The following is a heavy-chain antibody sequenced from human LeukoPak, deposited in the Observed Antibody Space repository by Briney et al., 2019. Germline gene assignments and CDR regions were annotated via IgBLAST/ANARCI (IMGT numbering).Heavy chain of an antibody. V-gene: IGHV3-48*03. D-gene: IGHD3-22*01. CDR3: AKGDTSDPFEY. CDR1: GFTFSSYE. CDR2: ISSSGSTI. Sequence: GGSLRLSCAASGFTFSSYEMNWVRQAPGKGLEWVSYISSSGSTIYYADSVKGRFTISRDNAKNSLYLQMNSLRAEDTAVYYCAKGDTSDPFEYWGQGTLVTVSS. J-gene: IGHJ4*02.